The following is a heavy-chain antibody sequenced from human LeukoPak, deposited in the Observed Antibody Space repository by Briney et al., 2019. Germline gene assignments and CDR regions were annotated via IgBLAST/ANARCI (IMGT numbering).Heavy chain of an antibody. CDR2: FSAYNGNT. V-gene: IGHV1-18*01. D-gene: IGHD3-22*01. CDR3: ARDLNLLYYYDSSGYGGYAFDI. J-gene: IGHJ3*02. CDR1: GYTFTSYG. Sequence: VASVKVSCKASGYTFTSYGISWVRQAPGQGLEWLGWFSAYNGNTNYAQTLQGRVTMPTDTSRPTAYTDLSSLRSDDTAVYYCARDLNLLYYYDSSGYGGYAFDIWGQGTMVTVSS.